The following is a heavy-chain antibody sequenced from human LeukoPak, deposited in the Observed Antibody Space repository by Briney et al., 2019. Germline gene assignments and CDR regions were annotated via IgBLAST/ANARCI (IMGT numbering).Heavy chain of an antibody. CDR2: IYSSGTS. CDR1: GGSMNTYY. CDR3: ARRGTPYYYYYMDV. V-gene: IGHV4-59*08. D-gene: IGHD3-16*01. Sequence: SETLSLTCTVSGGSMNTYYWSWIRQSPENGLEFLGYIYSSGTSDYNPSLKSRVVISLDTSKSQFSLKMKSVTAADTAVYYCARRGTPYYYYYMDVWGSGTTVTVSS. J-gene: IGHJ6*03.